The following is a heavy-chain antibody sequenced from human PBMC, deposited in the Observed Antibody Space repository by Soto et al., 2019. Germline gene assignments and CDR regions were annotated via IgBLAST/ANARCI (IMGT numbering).Heavy chain of an antibody. CDR1: GGSISSGGYY. CDR3: ARRPMVRGVTRSPWSFDY. J-gene: IGHJ4*02. V-gene: IGHV4-31*03. Sequence: QVQLQESGPGLVKPSQTLSLTCTVSGGSISSGGYYWSWIRQHPGKGLEWIGYIYYSGSTYYNPSLKSRVTISVDTSKNQFSLKLSSVTAADTAVYYCARRPMVRGVTRSPWSFDYWGQGTLVTVSS. D-gene: IGHD3-10*01. CDR2: IYYSGST.